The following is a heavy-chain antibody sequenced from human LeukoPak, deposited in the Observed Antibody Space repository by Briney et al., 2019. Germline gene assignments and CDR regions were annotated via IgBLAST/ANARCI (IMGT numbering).Heavy chain of an antibody. CDR1: GFTFSSYA. CDR3: ARGPSRRDGYNYWFDP. J-gene: IGHJ5*02. D-gene: IGHD5-24*01. CDR2: ISSNGGST. V-gene: IGHV3-64*01. Sequence: GGSLRLSCAASGFTFSSYAMHWVRQAPGKGLEYVSAISSNGGSTYYANSVKGRFTISRDNSKNTLYLQMGSLRAEDMAVYYCARGPSRRDGYNYWFDPGGQGTLVTVSS.